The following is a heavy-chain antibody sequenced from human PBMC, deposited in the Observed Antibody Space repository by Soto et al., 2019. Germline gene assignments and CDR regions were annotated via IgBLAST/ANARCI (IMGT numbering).Heavy chain of an antibody. CDR2: ISSDDKTV. CDR1: GFTFSAFY. Sequence: QVQLVQSGGGLVKPGGSLRLSCTTSGFTFSAFYMSWVRQTPGKGLEWVSYISSDDKTVYYAAFVKGRFTSSRDNAQNSLYLQMTTLSADDTAVYYCVRERAQAWIRLWGQGTLVTVSS. CDR3: VRERAQAWIRL. J-gene: IGHJ4*02. V-gene: IGHV3-11*01. D-gene: IGHD5-12*01.